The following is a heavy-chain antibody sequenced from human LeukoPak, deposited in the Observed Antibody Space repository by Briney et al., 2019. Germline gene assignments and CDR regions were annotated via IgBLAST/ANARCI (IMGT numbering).Heavy chain of an antibody. V-gene: IGHV3-23*01. CDR1: GFSFSSYA. CDR3: AKGEWYSSSWFPSGYGY. Sequence: GGSLRLSCAASGFSFSSYAMSWVRQAPGKGLEWVSAISGSGGSTYYADSVKGRFTISRDNSKNTLYLQMNSLRAEDTAVYYCAKGEWYSSSWFPSGYGYWGQGTLVTVSS. CDR2: ISGSGGST. D-gene: IGHD6-13*01. J-gene: IGHJ4*02.